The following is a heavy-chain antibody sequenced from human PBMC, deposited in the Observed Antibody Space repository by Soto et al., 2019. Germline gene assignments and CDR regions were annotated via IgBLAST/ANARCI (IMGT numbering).Heavy chain of an antibody. CDR3: VRVLGFTVTPQNYYYGMDV. Sequence: SETPSLTCAFYVGSFSVYYWSWIGQHPGKGLEWIGEINHSGSTNYNPSLKSRVTISVDTSKNQFSLKLSSVTAADTAVYYCVRVLGFTVTPQNYYYGMDVWGQGTPVTVSS. D-gene: IGHD4-4*01. J-gene: IGHJ6*02. CDR2: INHSGST. V-gene: IGHV4-34*01. CDR1: VGSFSVYY.